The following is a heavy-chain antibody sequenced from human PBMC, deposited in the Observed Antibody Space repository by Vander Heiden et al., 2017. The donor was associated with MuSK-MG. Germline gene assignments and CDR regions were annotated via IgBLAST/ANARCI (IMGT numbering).Heavy chain of an antibody. Sequence: QVQLVQSGAEVKKPGSSVKVSCKASGGTFVSYAVSLVRQAPGQGLEWMGGIIPILGIANYAQKFQGRVTITADESTSTAYMELSSLRSEDTAVYYCARELVVVPAAIRAFDIWGQGTMVTVSS. D-gene: IGHD2-2*02. CDR2: IIPILGIA. J-gene: IGHJ3*02. CDR3: ARELVVVPAAIRAFDI. V-gene: IGHV1-69*04. CDR1: GGTFVSYA.